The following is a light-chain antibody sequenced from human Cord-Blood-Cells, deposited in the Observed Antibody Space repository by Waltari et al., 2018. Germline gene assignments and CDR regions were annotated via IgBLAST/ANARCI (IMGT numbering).Light chain of an antibody. J-gene: IGKJ1*01. CDR3: QKYNSAPPWT. Sequence: DIQMTQSPSSLSASVGDRVTITCRASQGISNYLAWYQQKPGKVPKLLIYAASTLQSGVHARLSGSGSGTDFTLTISSLQPEDVATYYCQKYNSAPPWTFGQGTKVEIK. CDR2: AAS. CDR1: QGISNY. V-gene: IGKV1-27*01.